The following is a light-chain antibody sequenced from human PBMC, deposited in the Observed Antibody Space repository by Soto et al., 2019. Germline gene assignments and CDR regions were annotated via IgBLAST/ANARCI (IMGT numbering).Light chain of an antibody. CDR2: DVS. CDR1: SGDVGGYNY. Sequence: SVLTQPASVSGSPGQSITVSCTGTSGDVGGYNYVSWYQQHPGKVPQLMIYDVSNRPSGVSNRFSGSKSGNTASLTISGLQAEDEADYYCSSYTSSNTYVFGTGTKVTVL. CDR3: SSYTSSNTYV. J-gene: IGLJ1*01. V-gene: IGLV2-14*01.